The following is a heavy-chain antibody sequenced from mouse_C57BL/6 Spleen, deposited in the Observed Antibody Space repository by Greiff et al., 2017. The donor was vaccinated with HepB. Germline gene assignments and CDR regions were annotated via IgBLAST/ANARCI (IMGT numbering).Heavy chain of an antibody. CDR3: ARHPLGVVASYWYFDV. CDR1: GFTFSSYG. Sequence: EVKVVESGGDLVKPGGSLKLSCAASGFTFSSYGMSWVRQTPDKRLEWVATISSGGSYTYYPDSVKGRFTISRDNAKNTLYLQMSSLKSEDTAMYYCARHPLGVVASYWYFDVWGTGTTVTVSS. J-gene: IGHJ1*03. D-gene: IGHD1-1*01. V-gene: IGHV5-6*01. CDR2: ISSGGSYT.